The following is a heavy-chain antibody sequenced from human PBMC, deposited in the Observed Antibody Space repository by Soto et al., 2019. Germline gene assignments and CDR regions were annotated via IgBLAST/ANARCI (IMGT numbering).Heavy chain of an antibody. CDR3: VKNSGWFNT. D-gene: IGHD3-10*01. J-gene: IGHJ5*02. CDR1: GFPFGATD. V-gene: IGHV3-23*01. CDR2: IDGSGGIT. Sequence: GGSLRLSCAASGFPFGATDMSWVRQAPGEGLEWVSTIDGSGGITFYADSVKGRFTISRDNSRNTVYLQMNSLRGDDTALYYCVKNSGWFNTWGQGALVTVSS.